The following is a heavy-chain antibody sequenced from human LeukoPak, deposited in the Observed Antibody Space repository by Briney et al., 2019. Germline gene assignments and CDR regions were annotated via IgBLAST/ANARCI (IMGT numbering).Heavy chain of an antibody. CDR2: IYTRGST. J-gene: IGHJ3*02. D-gene: IGHD2-15*01. Sequence: SETLSLTCTVYGGSFSGYYWSWIRQPAGKGLEWIGRIYTRGSTNYNPSLKSRVTMSVDTSKNQFSLKLSSVTAADTAVYYCARGRYCSADICSGGDAFDIWGQGTMVSVSS. CDR1: GGSFSGYY. V-gene: IGHV4-4*07. CDR3: ARGRYCSADICSGGDAFDI.